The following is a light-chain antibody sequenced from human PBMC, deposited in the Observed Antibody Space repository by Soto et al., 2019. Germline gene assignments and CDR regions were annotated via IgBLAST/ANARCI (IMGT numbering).Light chain of an antibody. CDR1: QSVNANY. J-gene: IGKJ1*01. V-gene: IGKV3-20*01. CDR2: GAS. CDR3: QQYDRSPRT. Sequence: EIVLTQSPGTLSLSPGERATLSCRASQSVNANYFAWYQQKPGQAPRLLIYGASNRATGIPDRFSGSGSGTDFTLTISRLEPEDFAVYYCQQYDRSPRTFGQGTKVDIK.